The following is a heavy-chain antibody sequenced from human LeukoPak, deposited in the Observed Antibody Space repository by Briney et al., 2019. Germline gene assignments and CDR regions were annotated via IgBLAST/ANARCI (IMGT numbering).Heavy chain of an antibody. CDR1: GFTFSSYA. CDR2: ISGSGGST. D-gene: IGHD6-13*01. Sequence: GGSLRLSCAASGFTFSSYAMSWVRQAPGKGLEWVSAISGSGGSTYYADSVKGQFTISRDNSKNTLYLQMNSLRAEDTSVYYCAKDIRAAGTAYYYYGMDVWGQGTTVTVSS. J-gene: IGHJ6*02. CDR3: AKDIRAAGTAYYYYGMDV. V-gene: IGHV3-23*01.